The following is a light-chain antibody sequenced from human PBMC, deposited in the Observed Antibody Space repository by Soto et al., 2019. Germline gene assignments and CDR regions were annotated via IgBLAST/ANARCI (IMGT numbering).Light chain of an antibody. CDR2: DAS. CDR3: QQYDNLPPI. CDR1: QDISNY. V-gene: IGKV1-33*01. J-gene: IGKJ3*01. Sequence: DIQMTQYPSSLSASVGDRVTITCQASQDISNYLNWYQQKPGKAPKLLIYDASNLETGVPSRFSGSGSGTDFTFTISSLQPEDIATYYCQQYDNLPPIFGPGTKVDIK.